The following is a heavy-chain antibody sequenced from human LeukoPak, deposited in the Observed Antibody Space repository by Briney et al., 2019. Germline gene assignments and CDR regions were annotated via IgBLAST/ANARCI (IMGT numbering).Heavy chain of an antibody. J-gene: IGHJ4*02. CDR2: ISGSGGST. D-gene: IGHD1-26*01. V-gene: IGHV3-23*01. Sequence: GGSLRLSCAASGFTFSSYVMNWVRQTPGKGLERVSAISGSGGSTYYADSVKGRFTISRDNSRTILYLQMNSLRAEDTAVYYCAKDGTSKLSPYYFDYWGQGTLVTVSS. CDR3: AKDGTSKLSPYYFDY. CDR1: GFTFSSYV.